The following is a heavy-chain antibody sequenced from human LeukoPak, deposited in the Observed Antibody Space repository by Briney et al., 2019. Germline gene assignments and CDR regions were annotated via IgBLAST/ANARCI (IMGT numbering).Heavy chain of an antibody. CDR1: GGSVSSGSYY. CDR3: ARKYDSGWYDY. V-gene: IGHV4-61*01. J-gene: IGHJ4*02. D-gene: IGHD6-19*01. Sequence: SETLSLTCTVSGGSVSSGSYYWSWIRQSPGKGLEWIGYIYYTGSTYYNPSLKSRATMSVDTSKNQFSLKLSSMTAVDTAVYYCARKYDSGWYDYWGQGILVTVSS. CDR2: IYYTGST.